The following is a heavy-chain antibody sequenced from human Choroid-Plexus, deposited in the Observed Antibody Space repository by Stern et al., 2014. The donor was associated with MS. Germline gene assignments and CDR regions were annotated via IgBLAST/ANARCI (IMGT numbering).Heavy chain of an antibody. CDR1: GFTFSNFG. V-gene: IGHV3-30*18. D-gene: IGHD2-15*01. CDR2: ISYDESDK. J-gene: IGHJ4*02. Sequence: VQLVESGGGVAQPGRPLILSCAASGFTFSNFGMHWVRQAPGKGLEWVALISYDESDKYYADSVKGRFTIFRDNSKNTLYMHMNSLRAEDTAVYYCAKDRQWSTYFFDYWGQGSLVTVSS. CDR3: AKDRQWSTYFFDY.